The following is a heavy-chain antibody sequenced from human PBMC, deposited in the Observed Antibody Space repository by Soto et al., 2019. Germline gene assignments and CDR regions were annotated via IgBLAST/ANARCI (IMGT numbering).Heavy chain of an antibody. CDR1: GGSFSGYY. D-gene: IGHD5-18*01. V-gene: IGHV4-34*01. Sequence: SETLSLTCAVYGGSFSGYYWSWIRQPPGKGLEWIGEINHSGSTNYNPSVKSRVTISVDTSKNQFSLKLSSVTAADTAVYYCARGLGVFGVGYSYGYGRRYFDYWGQGTLVTVSS. CDR2: INHSGST. CDR3: ARGLGVFGVGYSYGYGRRYFDY. J-gene: IGHJ4*02.